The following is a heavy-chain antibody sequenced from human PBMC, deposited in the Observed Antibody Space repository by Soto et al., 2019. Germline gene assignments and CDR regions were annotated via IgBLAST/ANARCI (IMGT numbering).Heavy chain of an antibody. CDR3: ARVYCGGDCYSDYYYGMDV. CDR2: ISYDGSNK. J-gene: IGHJ6*02. CDR1: GFTFSSYA. Sequence: GGSLRLSCAASGFTFSSYAMNWVRQAPGKGLEWVAVISYDGSNKYYADSVKGRFTISRDNSKNTLYLQMNSLRAEDTAVYYCARVYCGGDCYSDYYYGMDVWGQGTTVTVSS. D-gene: IGHD2-21*02. V-gene: IGHV3-30-3*01.